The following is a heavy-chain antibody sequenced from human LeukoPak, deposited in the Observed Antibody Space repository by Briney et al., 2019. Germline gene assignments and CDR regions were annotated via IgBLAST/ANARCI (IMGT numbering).Heavy chain of an antibody. CDR2: IYHTGST. CDR1: CGSISSYY. Sequence: KPSETLSLTCSVSCGSISSYYWIWIRQPPGKGLAWIAYIYHTGSTNYNPSLSSRVTISIDQAKNPFSLKLTSGTAADPAVYYCARRGRNSSGWQDYLWGQGTLVTVSS. J-gene: IGHJ4*02. CDR3: ARRGRNSSGWQDYL. V-gene: IGHV4-59*01. D-gene: IGHD6-25*01.